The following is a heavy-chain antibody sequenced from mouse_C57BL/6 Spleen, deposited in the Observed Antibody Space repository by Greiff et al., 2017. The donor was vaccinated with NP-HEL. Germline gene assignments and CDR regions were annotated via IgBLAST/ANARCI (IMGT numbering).Heavy chain of an antibody. D-gene: IGHD1-1*01. V-gene: IGHV1-61*01. Sequence: QVQLQQPGAELVRPGSSVKLSCKASGYTFTSYWMDWVKQRPGQGLEWIGNIYPSDSETHYNQKFKDKATLTVDKSSSTAYMQLSSLTSEDSAVYSCARGYYGSSPAWFAYWGQGTLVTVSA. CDR3: ARGYYGSSPAWFAY. J-gene: IGHJ3*01. CDR2: IYPSDSET. CDR1: GYTFTSYW.